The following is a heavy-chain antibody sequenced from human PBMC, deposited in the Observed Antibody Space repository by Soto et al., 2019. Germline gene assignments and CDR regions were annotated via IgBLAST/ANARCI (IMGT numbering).Heavy chain of an antibody. J-gene: IGHJ4*02. CDR3: ARHLRSGGSRSGLDY. CDR1: GYSFTSYW. CDR2: IYPGDSET. V-gene: IGHV5-51*01. D-gene: IGHD2-15*01. Sequence: GESLKISCKGSGYSFTSYWIGWVRQMPGKGLEWMGIIYPGDSETRYSPSFQGQVTVSADKSISTAYLQWSSLKTSDTAMYFCARHLRSGGSRSGLDYWGQGSLVTVSS.